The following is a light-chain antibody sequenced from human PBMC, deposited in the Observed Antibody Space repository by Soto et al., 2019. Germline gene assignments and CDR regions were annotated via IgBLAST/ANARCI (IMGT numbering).Light chain of an antibody. CDR3: QQSGRT. CDR1: QSVSSN. V-gene: IGKV3-15*01. J-gene: IGKJ1*01. Sequence: EIVMTHSPPPPSVSPGEKDTLSCRASQSVSSNLAWYQQKPGQAPRLLIYGASTRATGIPARFSGSGSGTEFTLTISSLQSEDFAVYYCQQSGRTFGQGTKV. CDR2: GAS.